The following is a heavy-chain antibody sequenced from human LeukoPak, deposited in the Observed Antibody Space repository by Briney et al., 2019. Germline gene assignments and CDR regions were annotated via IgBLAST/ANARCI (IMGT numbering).Heavy chain of an antibody. CDR1: GFTFSSYG. CDR3: ARTYCSSTSCPLSYFDY. J-gene: IGHJ4*02. D-gene: IGHD2-2*01. Sequence: PGGSLRLSCAASGFTFSSYGMHWVRQAPGKGLEWVAFIRYDGSNKYYADSVKGRFTISRDNSKNTLYLQMNSLRAEDTAVYYCARTYCSSTSCPLSYFDYWGQGTLVTVSS. V-gene: IGHV3-30*02. CDR2: IRYDGSNK.